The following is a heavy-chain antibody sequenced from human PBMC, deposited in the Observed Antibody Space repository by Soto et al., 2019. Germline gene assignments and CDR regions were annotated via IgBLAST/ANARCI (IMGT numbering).Heavy chain of an antibody. V-gene: IGHV1-2*04. D-gene: IGHD1-26*01. CDR1: GYTFTGYY. CDR2: INPNSGGT. J-gene: IGHJ3*02. CDR3: ARDIVGGRLDAFDI. Sequence: QVQLVQSGAEVKKPGASVKVSCKASGYTFTGYYMHWVRQAPGQGLEWMGWINPNSGGTNYAQKFQGWVTMARDTSISTAYMELSRLRSDDTAVYYCARDIVGGRLDAFDIWGQGTMVTVSS.